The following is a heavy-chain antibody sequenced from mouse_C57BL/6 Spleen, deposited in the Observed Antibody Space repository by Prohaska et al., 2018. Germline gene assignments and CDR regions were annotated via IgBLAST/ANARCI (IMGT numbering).Heavy chain of an antibody. CDR1: GFTFSDYY. CDR3: ARGGCDGYYDYYAMDY. J-gene: IGHJ4*01. CDR2: INYDGSST. Sequence: GSEGGLVQPGSSMKLSCTASGFTFSDYYMAWVRQVPEKGLEWVTNINYDGSSTYYLDSLKSRFIISRDNAKNILYLQMSSLKSEDTATYYCARGGCDGYYDYYAMDYWGQGTSVTVSS. D-gene: IGHD2-3*01. V-gene: IGHV5-16*01.